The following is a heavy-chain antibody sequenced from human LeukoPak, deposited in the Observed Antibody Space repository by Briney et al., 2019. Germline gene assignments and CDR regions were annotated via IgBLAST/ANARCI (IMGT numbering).Heavy chain of an antibody. CDR3: ARDHSSSWFDAFDI. CDR2: ISATGST. Sequence: ASETLSLTCTVSGGSISSYYWSWIRQPAGQGLEWIGRISATGSTNHNPSFNSRVTMSVDASKNQFSLKVTSVTAADTAVYYCARDHSSSWFDAFDIWGQGTMITVSS. CDR1: GGSISSYY. V-gene: IGHV4-4*07. D-gene: IGHD6-13*01. J-gene: IGHJ3*02.